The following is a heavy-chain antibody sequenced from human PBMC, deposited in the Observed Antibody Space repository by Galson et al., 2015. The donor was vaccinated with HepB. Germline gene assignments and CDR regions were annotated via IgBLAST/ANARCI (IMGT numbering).Heavy chain of an antibody. D-gene: IGHD4-17*01. CDR3: ASLSTLRRYFDL. Sequence: SLRLSCAASGFTFSDYYMSWIRQAPGKGLEWVSVIYSGGSTYYADSVKGRFTISRDNSKNTLYLQMNSLRAEDTAVYYCASLSTLRRYFDLWGRGTLVTVSS. CDR1: GFTFSDYY. J-gene: IGHJ2*01. V-gene: IGHV3-53*01. CDR2: IYSGGST.